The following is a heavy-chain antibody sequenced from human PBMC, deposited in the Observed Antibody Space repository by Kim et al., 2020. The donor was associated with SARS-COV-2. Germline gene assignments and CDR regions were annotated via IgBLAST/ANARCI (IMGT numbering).Heavy chain of an antibody. CDR1: GFTFSSYG. V-gene: IGHV3-30*18. J-gene: IGHJ6*02. CDR3: AKELGSRSGSYYSYYGMDV. Sequence: GGSLRLSCAASGFTFSSYGMHWVRQAPGKGLEWVAVISYDGSNKYYADSVKGRFTISRDNSKNTLYLQMNSLRAEDTAVYYCAKELGSRSGSYYSYYGMDVWGQGTTVTVSS. CDR2: ISYDGSNK. D-gene: IGHD3-10*01.